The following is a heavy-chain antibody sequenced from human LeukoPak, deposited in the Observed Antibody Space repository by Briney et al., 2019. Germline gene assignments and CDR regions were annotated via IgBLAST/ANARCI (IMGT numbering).Heavy chain of an antibody. CDR2: ISYDGSNK. J-gene: IGHJ4*02. V-gene: IGHV3-30*03. CDR1: GFTFSSYG. CDR3: ARVPPVYCGGDCYDEVGY. Sequence: GGSLRLSCAASGFTFSSYGMHWVRQAPGKGLEWVAVISYDGSNKYYADSVKGRFTISRDNAKNSLYLQMNSLRAEDTAVYYCARVPPVYCGGDCYDEVGYWGQGTLVTVSS. D-gene: IGHD2-21*01.